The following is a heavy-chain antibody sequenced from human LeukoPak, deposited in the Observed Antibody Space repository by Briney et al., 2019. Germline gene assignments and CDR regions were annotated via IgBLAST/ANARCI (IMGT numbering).Heavy chain of an antibody. J-gene: IGHJ3*02. CDR3: ARDLVTVAKGFDI. D-gene: IGHD4-17*01. V-gene: IGHV4-59*11. CDR2: ISYIGTT. Sequence: PSETLSLTCAVSDDSFSSHYWTWIRQPPGMGLEWIGYISYIGTTNYNPSLKSRVTLSIDTSKNQFSLKLRSVTAADTAVYYCARDLVTVAKGFDIWGQGTMVSVSS. CDR1: DDSFSSHY.